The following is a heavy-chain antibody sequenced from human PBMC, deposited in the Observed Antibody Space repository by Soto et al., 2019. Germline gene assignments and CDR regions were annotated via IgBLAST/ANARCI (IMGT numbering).Heavy chain of an antibody. D-gene: IGHD5-18*01. Sequence: EVQLVESGGGLVQPGGSLRLSCAASGFTFSSYWMSWVRQAPGKGLEWVAKIKQDGSEKYYVDSVKGRFTISRDNAKNSLYLQMNSLRAEDTAVYYCARVTYTLYYYGMDVWGQGTTVTVSS. CDR2: IKQDGSEK. CDR1: GFTFSSYW. CDR3: ARVTYTLYYYGMDV. V-gene: IGHV3-7*03. J-gene: IGHJ6*02.